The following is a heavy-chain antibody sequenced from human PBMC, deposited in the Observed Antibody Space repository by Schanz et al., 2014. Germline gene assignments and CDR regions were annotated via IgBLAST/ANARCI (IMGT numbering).Heavy chain of an antibody. CDR3: ARDGGRDGYNLAFDV. CDR2: MYINSGST. Sequence: EVQLVESGGGLIQPGGSLRLSCAVSGFNVNTNYMSWVRQAPGKGLEWISSMYINSGSTQYADSVKGRFIISRDSSKNTLFLQMNSLRAEDTAVYFCARDGGRDGYNLAFDVWGQGTLVTVSS. J-gene: IGHJ3*01. D-gene: IGHD5-12*01. CDR1: GFNVNTNY. V-gene: IGHV3-53*01.